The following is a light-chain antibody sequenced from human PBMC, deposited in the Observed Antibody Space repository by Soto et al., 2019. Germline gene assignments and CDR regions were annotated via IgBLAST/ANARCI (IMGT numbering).Light chain of an antibody. CDR3: QQYRSWPRT. CDR2: GAS. Sequence: EIVLTQSPATLSVSPGERVTRSCRASQSVDISLAWYQQKPGQAPRLLIYGASTRATDMPGTFSGRGSGTEFTLTISSLRPEDFAVYYCQQYRSWPRTFGQGTKVDIK. J-gene: IGKJ1*01. CDR1: QSVDIS. V-gene: IGKV3-15*01.